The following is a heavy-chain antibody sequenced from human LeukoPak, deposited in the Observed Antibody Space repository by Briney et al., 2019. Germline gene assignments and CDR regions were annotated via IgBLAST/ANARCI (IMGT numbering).Heavy chain of an antibody. Sequence: SETLSLTCTVSGGSISSSSYYWGWIRQPPGRGLEWIGSIYYSGSTYYNPSLKSRVTISVDTSKNQFSLKLSSVTAADTAVYYCASGYYDSSGYSLYYFDYWGQGTLVTVSS. CDR1: GGSISSSSYY. CDR2: IYYSGST. CDR3: ASGYYDSSGYSLYYFDY. J-gene: IGHJ4*02. D-gene: IGHD3-22*01. V-gene: IGHV4-39*01.